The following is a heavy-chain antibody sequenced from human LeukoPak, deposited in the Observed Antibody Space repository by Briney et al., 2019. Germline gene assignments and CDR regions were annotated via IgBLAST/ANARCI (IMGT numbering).Heavy chain of an antibody. D-gene: IGHD2-15*01. CDR2: ISSSSSYI. V-gene: IGHV3-21*01. Sequence: KAGGSLRLSCAASGFTFSSYSMNWVRQAPGKGLEWVSSISSSSSYIYYADSVKGRFTISRDNAKNSLYLQMNSLRAEDTAVYYCARAGSLLNNYDYWGQGTLVTVSS. J-gene: IGHJ4*02. CDR1: GFTFSSYS. CDR3: ARAGSLLNNYDY.